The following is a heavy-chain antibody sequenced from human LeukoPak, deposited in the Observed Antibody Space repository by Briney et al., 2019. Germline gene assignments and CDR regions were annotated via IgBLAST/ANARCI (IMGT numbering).Heavy chain of an antibody. CDR2: INHSGST. Sequence: SGTLSLTCAVYGGSFSGYYWSWIRQPPGKGLEWIGEINHSGSTNYNPSLKSRVTISVDTSKNQFSLKLSSVTAADTAVYYCARDLKGVSSSWYSYYYGMDVWGQGTTVTVSS. CDR1: GGSFSGYY. J-gene: IGHJ6*02. CDR3: ARDLKGVSSSWYSYYYGMDV. D-gene: IGHD6-13*01. V-gene: IGHV4-34*01.